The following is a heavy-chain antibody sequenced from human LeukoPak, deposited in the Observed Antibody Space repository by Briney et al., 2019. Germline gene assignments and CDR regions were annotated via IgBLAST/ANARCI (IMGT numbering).Heavy chain of an antibody. Sequence: AGSLRLSCAASGFTFSSYVMSWVRQTPGKGLEWVSAISGGSDNTYYADSVKGRFTTSRDNSKNTLYLQMNSLRAEDTAVYYCAKRSSTSHFDYWGRGTPVTVSS. CDR2: ISGGSDNT. CDR3: AKRSSTSHFDY. D-gene: IGHD6-6*01. J-gene: IGHJ4*02. V-gene: IGHV3-23*01. CDR1: GFTFSSYV.